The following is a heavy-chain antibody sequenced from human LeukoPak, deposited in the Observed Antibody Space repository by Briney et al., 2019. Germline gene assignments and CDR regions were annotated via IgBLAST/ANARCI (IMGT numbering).Heavy chain of an antibody. V-gene: IGHV4-59*08. J-gene: IGHJ4*02. Sequence: KPSETLSLTCTVSGGSLSSYYWSWIRQPPGKGLEWIGYIFYSGNTNYNPSLKSRVTISVDTFKNQLSLRLSSVTAADTAVYYCARHISVASRFDYWGQGSLVTVSS. CDR3: ARHISVASRFDY. D-gene: IGHD2-15*01. CDR2: IFYSGNT. CDR1: GGSLSSYY.